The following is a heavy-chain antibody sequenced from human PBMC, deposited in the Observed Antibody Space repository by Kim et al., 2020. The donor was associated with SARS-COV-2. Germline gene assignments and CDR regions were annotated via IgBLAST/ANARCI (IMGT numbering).Heavy chain of an antibody. J-gene: IGHJ4*02. V-gene: IGHV3-74*01. Sequence: AESGKGRVSISRDNAKNRLYLQMNSLRAEDTAVYYCARREYYYGSGSYYYWGQGTLVTVSS. CDR3: ARREYYYGSGSYYY. D-gene: IGHD3-10*01.